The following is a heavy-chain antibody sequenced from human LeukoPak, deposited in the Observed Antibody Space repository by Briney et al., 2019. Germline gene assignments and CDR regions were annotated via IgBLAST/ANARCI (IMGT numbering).Heavy chain of an antibody. D-gene: IGHD3-22*01. CDR3: ARVDGKYYYDSSGPAHY. V-gene: IGHV1-18*01. Sequence: GASVKVSCKASGYTFTIYGISWVRQAPGQGLEGMGWISAYNGNTNYAQKLQGRVTMTTDTSTSTAYMELRSLRSDDTAVYYCARVDGKYYYDSSGPAHYWGQGTLVTVSS. CDR2: ISAYNGNT. J-gene: IGHJ4*02. CDR1: GYTFTIYG.